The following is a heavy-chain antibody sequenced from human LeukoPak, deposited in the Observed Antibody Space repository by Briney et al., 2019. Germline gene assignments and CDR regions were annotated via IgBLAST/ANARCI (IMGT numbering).Heavy chain of an antibody. CDR3: ARDSKSSGWYGGFDY. V-gene: IGHV3-7*01. CDR2: IKQDGSEK. J-gene: IGHJ4*02. D-gene: IGHD6-19*01. CDR1: GFTFSSYW. Sequence: SGGSLGLSCAASGFTFSSYWMSWVRQAPGKGLEWVANIKQDGSEKYYVDSVKGRFTISRDNAKNSLYLQMNSLRAEDTAVYYCARDSKSSGWYGGFDYWGQGTLVTVSS.